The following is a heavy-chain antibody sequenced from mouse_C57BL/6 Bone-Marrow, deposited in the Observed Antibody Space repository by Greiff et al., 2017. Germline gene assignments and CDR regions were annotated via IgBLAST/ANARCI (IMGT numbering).Heavy chain of an antibody. D-gene: IGHD1-1*02. Sequence: EVKLVESGGDLVKPGGSLKLSCAASGFTFSSYGMSWVHQTPDKRLEWVATISSGGSYTYYPDSVKGRFTISRDNAKNTLYLQMSSLKSEDTAMYYCARRGVAPFDYWGQGTTRTVSS. CDR2: ISSGGSYT. CDR3: ARRGVAPFDY. CDR1: GFTFSSYG. V-gene: IGHV5-6*02. J-gene: IGHJ2*01.